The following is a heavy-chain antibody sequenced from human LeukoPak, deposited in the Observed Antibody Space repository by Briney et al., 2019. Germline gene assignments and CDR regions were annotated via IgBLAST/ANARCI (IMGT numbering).Heavy chain of an antibody. J-gene: IGHJ4*02. V-gene: IGHV4-34*01. CDR1: GGSFSGYY. Sequence: PSETLPLTCAVYGGSFSGYYWSWIRQPPGKGLEWIGSIYYSGSTYYNPSLKSRVTISVDTSKNQFSLKLSSVTAADTAVYYCARLAWELLDYFDYWGQGTLVTVSS. D-gene: IGHD1-26*01. CDR3: ARLAWELLDYFDY. CDR2: IYYSGST.